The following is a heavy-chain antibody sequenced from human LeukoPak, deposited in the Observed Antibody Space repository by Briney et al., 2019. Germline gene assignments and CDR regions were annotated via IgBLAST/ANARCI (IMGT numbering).Heavy chain of an antibody. J-gene: IGHJ4*02. CDR3: ARTGESGYDY. CDR2: IIPILGIA. CDR1: GGTFSSYA. D-gene: IGHD5-12*01. V-gene: IGHV1-69*04. Sequence: SVKVSCKASGGTFSSYAISWVRQAPGQGLEWMGRIIPILGIANYTQKFQGRVTITADKSTSTAYMELSSLRSEDTAVYYCARTGESGYDYWGQGTLVTVSS.